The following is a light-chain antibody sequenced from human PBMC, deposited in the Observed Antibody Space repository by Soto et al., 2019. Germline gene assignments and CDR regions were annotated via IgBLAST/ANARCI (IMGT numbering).Light chain of an antibody. J-gene: IGKJ1*01. CDR2: WAS. CDR3: QQRSNWPGT. Sequence: DVVMTHSPDSLSVSLGERATIHFQCSQRVFYSSNNENYLAWYQQKPGHPPKLLIYWASKREAGVPDRFSGSGSGTDFTLTISSLEPEDFAVYYCQQRSNWPGTFGQGTKVDIK. CDR1: QRVFYSSNNENY. V-gene: IGKV4-1*01.